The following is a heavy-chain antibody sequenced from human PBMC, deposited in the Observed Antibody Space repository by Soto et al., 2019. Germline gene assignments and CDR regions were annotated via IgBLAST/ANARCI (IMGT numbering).Heavy chain of an antibody. CDR2: ISAYNGDT. Sequence: ASVKVSCKASGYSFTSNGISWVRQAPGQGLEWMGWISAYNGDTHYEQKLQGRVTMTRDTSTSTAYMELSRLRSDDTAVYYCARGSPPRLPPGYWGQGTLVTVSS. D-gene: IGHD4-17*01. J-gene: IGHJ4*02. CDR3: ARGSPPRLPPGY. V-gene: IGHV1-18*01. CDR1: GYSFTSNG.